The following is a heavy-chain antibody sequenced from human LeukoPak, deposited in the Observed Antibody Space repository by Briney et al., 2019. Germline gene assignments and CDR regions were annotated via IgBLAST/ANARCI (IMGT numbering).Heavy chain of an antibody. CDR2: ISWNSGSI. CDR3: AKDPAMYSSGWDYYFDY. D-gene: IGHD6-19*01. V-gene: IGHV3-9*01. Sequence: PGRSLRLSCAASGFTFDDYAMHWVRQAPGKGLEWVSGISWNSGSIGYADSVKGRFTISRDNSKNTLYLQMNSLRAEDTAVYYCAKDPAMYSSGWDYYFDYWGQGTLVTVSS. J-gene: IGHJ4*02. CDR1: GFTFDDYA.